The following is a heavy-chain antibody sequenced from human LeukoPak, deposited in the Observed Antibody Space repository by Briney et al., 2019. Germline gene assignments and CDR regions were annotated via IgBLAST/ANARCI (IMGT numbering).Heavy chain of an antibody. D-gene: IGHD4-17*01. Sequence: GESPKISCKGSGYSFTSYWIGWVRQMPGKGLEWMGIIYPGDSDTRYSPSFQGQVTISADKSISTAYLQWGSLKASDTAMYYCARHALTVTTTNWFDPWGQGTLVTVSS. J-gene: IGHJ5*02. CDR1: GYSFTSYW. CDR2: IYPGDSDT. V-gene: IGHV5-51*01. CDR3: ARHALTVTTTNWFDP.